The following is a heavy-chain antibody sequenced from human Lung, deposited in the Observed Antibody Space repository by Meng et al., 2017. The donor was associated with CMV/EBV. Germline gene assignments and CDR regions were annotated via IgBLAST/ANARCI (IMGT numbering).Heavy chain of an antibody. V-gene: IGHV3-21*01. CDR2: ISSSSSYI. Sequence: GEXXKISRAASGFTFSSYSMNWVRQAPGKGLEWVSSISSSSSYIYYADSVKGRFTISRDNAKNSLYLQMNSLRAEDTAVYYCARDYGNDYWGQGTLVTVSS. CDR1: GFTFSSYS. J-gene: IGHJ4*02. D-gene: IGHD4-17*01. CDR3: ARDYGNDY.